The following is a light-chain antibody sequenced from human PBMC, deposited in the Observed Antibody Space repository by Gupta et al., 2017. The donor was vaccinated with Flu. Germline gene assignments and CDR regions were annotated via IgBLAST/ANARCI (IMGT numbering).Light chain of an antibody. CDR3: QLADSSINVV. Sequence: SYELTQPPSVSVSPGQTARITCSGDALPKQYAYWYQQRPGQAPILVMYQDNERPSGIPERFSGSSSGTTVTLTISGVQAEDEADYYCQLADSSINVVFGGGTRLTVL. CDR2: QDN. V-gene: IGLV3-25*02. J-gene: IGLJ2*01. CDR1: ALPKQY.